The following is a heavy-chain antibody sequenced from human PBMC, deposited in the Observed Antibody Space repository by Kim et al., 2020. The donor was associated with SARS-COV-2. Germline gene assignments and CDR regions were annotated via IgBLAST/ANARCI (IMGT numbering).Heavy chain of an antibody. CDR1: GGSISSYY. Sequence: SETLSLTCTVSGGSISSYYWSWIRQPPGKGLEWIGYIYYSGSTNYNPSLKSRVTISVDTSKNQFSLKLSSVTAADTAVYYCARGDSSGWYGAWYFDYWGQGTLVTVSP. CDR2: IYYSGST. CDR3: ARGDSSGWYGAWYFDY. J-gene: IGHJ4*02. V-gene: IGHV4-59*01. D-gene: IGHD6-19*01.